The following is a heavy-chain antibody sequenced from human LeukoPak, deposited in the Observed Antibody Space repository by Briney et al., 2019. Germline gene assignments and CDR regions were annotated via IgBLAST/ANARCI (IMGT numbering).Heavy chain of an antibody. V-gene: IGHV3-9*01. CDR1: GFTFDDYA. D-gene: IGHD3-3*01. CDR3: AKASEYDSVGGNFDC. Sequence: GGSLRLSCAASGFTFDDYAMHWVRQAPGKGLEWVSGISWNSGSIGYADSVKGRFTISRDNAKNSLYLQMNSLRAEDTALYYCAKASEYDSVGGNFDCWGQGTLVTVSS. CDR2: ISWNSGSI. J-gene: IGHJ4*02.